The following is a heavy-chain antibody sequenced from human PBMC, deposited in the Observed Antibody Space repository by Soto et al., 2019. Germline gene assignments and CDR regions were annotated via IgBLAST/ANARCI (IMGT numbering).Heavy chain of an antibody. V-gene: IGHV3-21*01. CDR2: ISSSSSYI. J-gene: IGHJ4*02. CDR1: GFTFSSYS. Sequence: EVQLVESGGGLVKPGGSLRLSCAASGFTFSSYSMNWVRQAPGKGLEWVSSISSSSSYIYYADSVKGRFTISRDNAKNSLYLQMNSRRAEDTAVYYCARSIFYATYVDYWGQGTLVTVSS. D-gene: IGHD1-26*01. CDR3: ARSIFYATYVDY.